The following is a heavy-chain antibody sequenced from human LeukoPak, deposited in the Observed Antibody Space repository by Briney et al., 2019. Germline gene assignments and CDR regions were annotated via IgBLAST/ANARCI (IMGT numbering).Heavy chain of an antibody. CDR3: ARVPAAIRGYSYGYRVGFDY. Sequence: ASVKVSCKASGYTFTSYGISWVRQAPGQGLEWMGWISAYNGDTNYAQKLQGGVTMTTDTSTSTAYMELRSLRSDDTAVYYCARVPAAIRGYSYGYRVGFDYWGQGTLVTVSS. D-gene: IGHD5-18*01. CDR2: ISAYNGDT. V-gene: IGHV1-18*01. J-gene: IGHJ4*02. CDR1: GYTFTSYG.